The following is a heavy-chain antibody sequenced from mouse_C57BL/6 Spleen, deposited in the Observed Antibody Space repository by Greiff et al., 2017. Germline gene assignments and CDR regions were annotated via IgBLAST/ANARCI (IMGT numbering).Heavy chain of an antibody. J-gene: IGHJ2*01. Sequence: VQLQQPGAELVRPGSSVKLSCKASGYTFTSYWMHWVKQRPIQGLEWIGNIDPSDSDTHYNQKFKDKATVTVDKSSSTAYMQLSSLTSEDSAVYYCARRNLYDGYDVDCWGQGTTLTVSS. V-gene: IGHV1-52*01. D-gene: IGHD2-3*01. CDR2: IDPSDSDT. CDR1: GYTFTSYW. CDR3: ARRNLYDGYDVDC.